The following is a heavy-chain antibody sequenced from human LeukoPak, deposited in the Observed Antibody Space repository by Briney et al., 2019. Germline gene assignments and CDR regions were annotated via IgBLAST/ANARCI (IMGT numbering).Heavy chain of an antibody. V-gene: IGHV3-7*01. CDR2: IKQDGSEK. CDR1: GFTFSSYN. D-gene: IGHD6-13*01. J-gene: IGHJ4*02. CDR3: AREGIAAAGTVQTFDY. Sequence: PGGSLRLSCAASGFTFSSYNMNWVRQAPGKGLEWVANIKQDGSEKYYVDSVKGRFTISRDNAKNSLYLQMNSLRAEDTAVYYCAREGIAAAGTVQTFDYWGQGTLVTVSS.